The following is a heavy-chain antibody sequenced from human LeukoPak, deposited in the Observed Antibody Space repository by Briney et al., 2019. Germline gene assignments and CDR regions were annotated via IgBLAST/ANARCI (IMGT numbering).Heavy chain of an antibody. Sequence: SETLSLTCTVSGGSINSCWSWIRQPAGKGLEWIGRISGSGTITYNPALQSRLSISMDTSKNQFSLKLMSVTAADTAVYYCARDSGTTGEVKFDPWGQGTLVTVSS. J-gene: IGHJ5*02. D-gene: IGHD3-10*01. CDR2: ISGSGTI. CDR3: ARDSGTTGEVKFDP. CDR1: GGSINSC. V-gene: IGHV4-4*07.